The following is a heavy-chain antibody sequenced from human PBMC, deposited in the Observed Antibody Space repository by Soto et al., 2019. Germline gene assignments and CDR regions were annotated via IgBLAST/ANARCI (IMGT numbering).Heavy chain of an antibody. V-gene: IGHV1-69*02. CDR2: IIPSLGIA. CDR3: AMCYWVTDNAAFDI. CDR1: GGTFSSYT. Sequence: GASVKVSCKASGGTFSSYTISWGRQAPGQGLEWMGRIIPSLGIANYAQKFQGRVTITADKSTSTAYMELSSLRSEDTAVYYCAMCYWVTDNAAFDIWGQGTMVTVSS. D-gene: IGHD2-21*02. J-gene: IGHJ3*02.